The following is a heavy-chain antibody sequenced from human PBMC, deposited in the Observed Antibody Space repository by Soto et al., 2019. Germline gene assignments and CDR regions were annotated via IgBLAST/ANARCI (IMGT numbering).Heavy chain of an antibody. V-gene: IGHV4-31*03. Sequence: PSDTLSLTCTVSGGSISSGGYYWSWIRQHPGKGLEWIGYIYYSGSTYYNPSLKSRVTISVDTSKNQFSLKLSSVTAADTAVYYCARGARYCSGGSCHGTEYFQHWGQGTLVTVSS. CDR3: ARGARYCSGGSCHGTEYFQH. CDR1: GGSISSGGYY. CDR2: IYYSGST. J-gene: IGHJ1*01. D-gene: IGHD2-15*01.